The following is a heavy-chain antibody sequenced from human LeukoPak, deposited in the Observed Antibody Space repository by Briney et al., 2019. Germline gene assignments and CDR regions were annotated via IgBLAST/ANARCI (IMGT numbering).Heavy chain of an antibody. Sequence: GASVKVSCKVSGYTLTELSMHWVRQAPGKGLEWVGGFDPEDGDTIYAQKFKGRVTMTEDTSTDTPYMELSSLRSEDTAVYYCATYPKSSSSWYGSYFDYWGQGTLVTVSS. CDR1: GYTLTELS. CDR2: FDPEDGDT. D-gene: IGHD6-13*01. CDR3: ATYPKSSSSWYGSYFDY. V-gene: IGHV1-24*01. J-gene: IGHJ4*02.